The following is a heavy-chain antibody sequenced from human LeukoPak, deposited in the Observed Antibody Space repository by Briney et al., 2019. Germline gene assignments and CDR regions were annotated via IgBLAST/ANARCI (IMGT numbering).Heavy chain of an antibody. V-gene: IGHV4-39*07. CDR2: IYYSGST. J-gene: IGHJ3*02. CDR3: ARRIAVAGFDAFDI. D-gene: IGHD6-19*01. Sequence: KSSETLSLTCTVSGGSISSSSYYWGWIRQPPGKGLEWIGSIYYSGSTYYNPSLKSRVTISVDTSKNQFSLKLSSVTAADTAVYYCARRIAVAGFDAFDIWGQGTMVTVSS. CDR1: GGSISSSSYY.